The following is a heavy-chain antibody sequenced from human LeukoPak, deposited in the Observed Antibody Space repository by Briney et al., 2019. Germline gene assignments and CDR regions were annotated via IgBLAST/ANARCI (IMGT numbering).Heavy chain of an antibody. D-gene: IGHD3-3*01. Sequence: SETLSLTCVVSGFSINSGYNWGWIRQPPKKGLEWIGTVYHSGSTYYNPSLESRVTILVDMSKNQFSLNLSSVTAADTAVYYCARVRGIFGVVMTNWFDPWGQGTLVTVPS. V-gene: IGHV4-38-2*01. CDR3: ARVRGIFGVVMTNWFDP. CDR2: VYHSGST. J-gene: IGHJ5*02. CDR1: GFSINSGYN.